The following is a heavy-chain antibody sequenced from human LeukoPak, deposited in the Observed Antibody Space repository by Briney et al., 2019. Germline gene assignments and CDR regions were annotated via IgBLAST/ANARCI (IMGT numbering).Heavy chain of an antibody. CDR2: IYYSGST. D-gene: IGHD1-26*01. V-gene: IGHV4-59*11. CDR3: ARGQSWKVGATDFDY. Sequence: SETLSLTCNVSGGSISSHYWSWIRQPPGKGLEWIGYIYYSGSTNYNPSLRSRVAISVDTSKNQFSLKLSSVTAADTAVYYCARGQSWKVGATDFDYWGQGTLVTVSS. CDR1: GGSISSHY. J-gene: IGHJ4*02.